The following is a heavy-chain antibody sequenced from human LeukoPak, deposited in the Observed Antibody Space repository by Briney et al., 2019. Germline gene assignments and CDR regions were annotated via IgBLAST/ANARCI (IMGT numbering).Heavy chain of an antibody. D-gene: IGHD3-10*01. J-gene: IGHJ3*02. CDR2: ISGSGGST. CDR1: GFTFSSYA. V-gene: IGHV3-23*01. Sequence: GGSLRLSCAASGFTFSSYAMSWVRQAPGKGLEWVSAISGSGGSTYYADSMKGRFTISRDNSKNTLYLQMNSLRAEDTAVYYCANYYGSGSYFRSLPGDAFDIWGQGTMVTVSS. CDR3: ANYYGSGSYFRSLPGDAFDI.